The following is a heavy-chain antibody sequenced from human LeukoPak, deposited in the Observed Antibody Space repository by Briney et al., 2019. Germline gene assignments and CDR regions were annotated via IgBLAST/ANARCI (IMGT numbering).Heavy chain of an antibody. V-gene: IGHV3-33*01. J-gene: IGHJ6*02. CDR2: IWYDGSNK. D-gene: IGHD3-3*01. CDR1: GFTFSSYG. CDR3: ARDERIFGSYGMDV. Sequence: GRSLRLSCAASGFTFSSYGMHWVRQARGKGLEWVAVIWYDGSNKYYADSVKGRFTISRDNSKNTLYLQMNSLRAEDTAVYYCARDERIFGSYGMDVWGQGTTVTVSS.